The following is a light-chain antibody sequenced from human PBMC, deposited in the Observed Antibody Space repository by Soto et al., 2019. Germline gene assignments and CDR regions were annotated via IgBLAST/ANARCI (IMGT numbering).Light chain of an antibody. CDR2: DAS. J-gene: IGKJ1*01. CDR1: QSVTSNY. V-gene: IGKV3-20*01. CDR3: QFYGDPSKT. Sequence: EIVLTQSPGTLSLSPGERATLSCRASQSVTSNYLAWYQHKPGQAPRLLIFDASTRATGIPDRFTGSGSGTDFTLTISRLEPEDFAVYYCQFYGDPSKTFGQGTKVDIK.